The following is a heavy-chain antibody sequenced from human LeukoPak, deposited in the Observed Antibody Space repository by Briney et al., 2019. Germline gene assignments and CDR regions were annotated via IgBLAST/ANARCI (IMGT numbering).Heavy chain of an antibody. Sequence: GGSLRLSCAASGFTVSSNYMSWVRQAPGKGLEWASVIYSGGSTYYADSVKGRFTISRDNSKNTLYLQMNSLRAEDTAVYYCARGGDGDYAYYYYGMDVWGQGTTVTVSS. V-gene: IGHV3-53*01. J-gene: IGHJ6*02. CDR3: ARGGDGDYAYYYYGMDV. D-gene: IGHD4-17*01. CDR2: IYSGGST. CDR1: GFTVSSNY.